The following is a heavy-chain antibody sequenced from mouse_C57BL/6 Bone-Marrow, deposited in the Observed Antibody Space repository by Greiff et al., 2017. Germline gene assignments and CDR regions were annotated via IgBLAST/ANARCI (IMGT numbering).Heavy chain of an antibody. Sequence: QVQLQQPGAELVKPGASVKLSCKASGYTFTSYWMQWVKQRPGQGLEWIGEIDPSDSYTNYNQKFKGTATLTVDTSSSTAYMQLSSLTSEDSAVYYCASQYYGSIYWYFDVWGTGTTVTVSS. CDR2: IDPSDSYT. CDR3: ASQYYGSIYWYFDV. D-gene: IGHD1-1*01. CDR1: GYTFTSYW. V-gene: IGHV1-50*01. J-gene: IGHJ1*03.